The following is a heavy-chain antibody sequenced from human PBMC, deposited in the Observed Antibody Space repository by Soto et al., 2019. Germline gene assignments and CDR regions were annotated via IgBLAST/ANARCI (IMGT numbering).Heavy chain of an antibody. CDR3: ASACRSGKNYYSYMDV. CDR2: IIPKLGSA. D-gene: IGHD1-1*01. Sequence: SVKVSCKASGGGNLRDYRTTWVRRAPGQGLEWMGGIIPKLGSANYAQNFQGRVTVTADASMNTVYMELSSLRSDDTAVYYCASACRSGKNYYSYMDVWGKGTTVTVSS. J-gene: IGHJ6*03. V-gene: IGHV1-69*13. CDR1: GGGNLRDYR.